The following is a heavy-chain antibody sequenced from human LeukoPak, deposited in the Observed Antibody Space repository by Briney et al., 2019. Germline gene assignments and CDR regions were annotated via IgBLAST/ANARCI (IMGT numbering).Heavy chain of an antibody. V-gene: IGHV1-3*01. CDR2: TNAGNGNT. D-gene: IGHD5-12*01. CDR1: GYTFTSYA. CDR3: ARDHNIVAPFDY. J-gene: IGHJ4*02. Sequence: ASVKVSCKASGYTFTSYAMHWVRQAPGQRLEWMGWTNAGNGNTKYSQKFQGRVTITRDTSVSTAYMELSSLRSEDTAVYYCARDHNIVAPFDYWGQGTLVTVSS.